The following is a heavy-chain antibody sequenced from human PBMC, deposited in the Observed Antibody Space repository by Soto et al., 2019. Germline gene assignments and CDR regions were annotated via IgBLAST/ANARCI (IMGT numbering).Heavy chain of an antibody. CDR3: ARDLVDLQPGTDFWSGYYIHYFDY. D-gene: IGHD3-3*01. CDR2: IYYSGST. J-gene: IGHJ4*02. CDR1: GGSISSYY. V-gene: IGHV4-59*01. Sequence: SETLSLTCTVSGGSISSYYWSWIRQPPGKGLEWIGYIYYSGSTNYNPSLKSRVTISVDTSKNQFSLKLSSVTAADTAVYYCARDLVDLQPGTDFWSGYYIHYFDYWGQGTLVTVSS.